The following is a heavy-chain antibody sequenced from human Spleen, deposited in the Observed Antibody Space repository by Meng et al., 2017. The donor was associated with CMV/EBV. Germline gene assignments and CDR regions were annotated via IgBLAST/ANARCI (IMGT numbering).Heavy chain of an antibody. CDR1: GGSISSSSYY. CDR2: IYYSGST. Sequence: SETLSLTCTVSGGSISSSSYYWGWIRQPPGKRLEWIGSIYYSGSTYYNPSLKSRVTISVDTSKNQFSLKLSSVTAADTAVYYCARSTLYDFWSGYLSGYFDYWGQGTLVTVSS. CDR3: ARSTLYDFWSGYLSGYFDY. V-gene: IGHV4-39*07. J-gene: IGHJ4*02. D-gene: IGHD3-3*01.